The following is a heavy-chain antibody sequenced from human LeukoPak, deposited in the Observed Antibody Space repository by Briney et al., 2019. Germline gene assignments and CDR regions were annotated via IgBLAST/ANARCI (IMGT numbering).Heavy chain of an antibody. CDR1: GYIFTNDW. Sequence: GEHLKISFRRSGYIFTNDWIGWVRQMPGKGLDWMGIVYPGDSDTRYSPSFKGQVTISADKSINTGYLQWSSLKASDTAIYYCVRSPAVGYDRPGLYFYYMDVWGKGTPVTVSS. J-gene: IGHJ6*03. D-gene: IGHD2-2*01. CDR3: VRSPAVGYDRPGLYFYYMDV. V-gene: IGHV5-51*01. CDR2: VYPGDSDT.